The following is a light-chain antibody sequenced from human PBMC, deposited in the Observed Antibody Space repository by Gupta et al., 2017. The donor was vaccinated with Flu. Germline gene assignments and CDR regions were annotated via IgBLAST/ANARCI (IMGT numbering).Light chain of an antibody. Sequence: EGATLSCRASESVYTNLAWYQQKPGQAPRLVIYGASTRATDIPDRFTGSGSGTEFTLTISSLESEDFAAYYCQQYNIWPLWTFGQGTKVEIK. CDR2: GAS. CDR3: QQYNIWPLWT. J-gene: IGKJ1*01. CDR1: ESVYTN. V-gene: IGKV3-15*01.